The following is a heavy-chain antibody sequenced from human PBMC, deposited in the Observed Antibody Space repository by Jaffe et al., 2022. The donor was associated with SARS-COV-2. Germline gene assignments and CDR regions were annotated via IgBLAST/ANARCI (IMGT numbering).Heavy chain of an antibody. CDR3: TTVRGRAFDI. V-gene: IGHV4-61*02. CDR1: GASISSGSIF. J-gene: IGHJ4*02. D-gene: IGHD5-12*01. Sequence: QMQLQESGPGLVKPSQTLSLTCHISGASISSGSIFWSWIRQPAGKGLEWIGRIYNSGSTSYNPSLSSRVTMSVDTSKNQVSLELTSVTAADTAMYYCTTVRGRAFDIWGRGTLVTVSS. CDR2: IYNSGST.